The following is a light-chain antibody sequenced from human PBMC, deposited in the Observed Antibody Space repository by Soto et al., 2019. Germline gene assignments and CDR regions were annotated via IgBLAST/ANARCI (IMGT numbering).Light chain of an antibody. Sequence: EIVLTQSPATLSLSPGERATLSCRASQSVTYNLAWYQQKPGQAPRLLIYDAANRATGIPARFSGRGSGTDFTLTIVSLETEDCAVYDCQQRTIWPITFGGGTRVEIK. V-gene: IGKV3-11*01. J-gene: IGKJ4*01. CDR1: QSVTYN. CDR2: DAA. CDR3: QQRTIWPIT.